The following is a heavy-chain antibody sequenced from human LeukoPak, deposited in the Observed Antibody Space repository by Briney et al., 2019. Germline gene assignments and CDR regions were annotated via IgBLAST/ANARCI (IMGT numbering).Heavy chain of an antibody. CDR3: SKDLTTRSIGYFDY. J-gene: IGHJ4*02. CDR1: EFAFSLYA. CDR2: ISGSGAGI. D-gene: IGHD1-1*01. Sequence: GGSLRLSCAASEFAFSLYAMNWVRQAPGEGPEWVSSISGSGAGIRYADSVKGRFTISRDNSQNTLYLRMNSLRVGDTAIHYCSKDLTTRSIGYFDYWGQGTLVAVSS. V-gene: IGHV3-23*01.